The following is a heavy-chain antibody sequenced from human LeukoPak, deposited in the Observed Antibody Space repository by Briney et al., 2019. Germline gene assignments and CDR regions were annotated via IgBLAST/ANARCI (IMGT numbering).Heavy chain of an antibody. J-gene: IGHJ4*02. CDR1: GYTFTSYG. CDR3: ARNPPETGDFNY. V-gene: IGHV1-8*02. Sequence: ASVKVSCKASGYTFTSYGINWVRQATGQGLEWMGWMSPNSGNTGYAQKFQGRVTMTRDTSISTAYMELSSLRSEDTAVYYCARNPPETGDFNYWGRGTLVTVSS. CDR2: MSPNSGNT. D-gene: IGHD7-27*01.